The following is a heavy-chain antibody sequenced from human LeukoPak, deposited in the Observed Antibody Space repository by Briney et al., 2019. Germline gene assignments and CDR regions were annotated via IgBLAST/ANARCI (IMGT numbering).Heavy chain of an antibody. D-gene: IGHD1-26*01. CDR2: INPNSGGT. CDR3: ARGDSGSYSGWFDP. CDR1: GYTFTGYY. Sequence: ASVRVSCKASGYTFTGYYMHWVRQAPGQGLEWTGWINPNSGGTNYAQKFQGWVTMTRDTSISTAYMELSRLRSDDTAVYYCARGDSGSYSGWFDPWGQGTLVTVSS. J-gene: IGHJ5*02. V-gene: IGHV1-2*04.